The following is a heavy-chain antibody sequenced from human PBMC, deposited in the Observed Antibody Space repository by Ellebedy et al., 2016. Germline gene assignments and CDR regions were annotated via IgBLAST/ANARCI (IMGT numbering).Heavy chain of an antibody. J-gene: IGHJ4*02. CDR1: GFTFSNYY. Sequence: GESLKIPXAASGFTFSNYYMHWVRQAPGKGPVWVSRINSDGSTTTYADSVKGRFTISRDNSKNTLSLQMNSLRAEDTAVYYCARVMITFGGVPPHLTVKSFANWGQGTLVTVSS. CDR2: INSDGSTT. CDR3: ARVMITFGGVPPHLTVKSFAN. V-gene: IGHV3-74*01. D-gene: IGHD3-16*01.